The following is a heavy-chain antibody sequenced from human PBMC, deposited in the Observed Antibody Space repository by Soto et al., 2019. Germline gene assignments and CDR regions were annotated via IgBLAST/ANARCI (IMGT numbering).Heavy chain of an antibody. CDR3: ASYFTSAGCYHYFDY. D-gene: IGHD2-2*01. Sequence: GGSLRLSCAASEFTFSRYWMTWVRQAPGKGLEWVASISQDGSETQYVDSVKGRFTISRDNAKNSLYVQMTSLRAEDTAVYYCASYFTSAGCYHYFDYWGQGTLVTVSS. CDR1: EFTFSRYW. J-gene: IGHJ4*02. CDR2: ISQDGSET. V-gene: IGHV3-7*01.